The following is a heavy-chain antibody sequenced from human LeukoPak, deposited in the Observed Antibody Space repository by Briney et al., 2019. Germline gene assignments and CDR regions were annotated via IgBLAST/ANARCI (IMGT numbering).Heavy chain of an antibody. CDR2: INHSGST. CDR1: GGSFSGYY. Sequence: KSSETLSLTCAVYGGSFSGYYWSWIRQPPGKGLEWIGEINHSGSTNYNPSLKSRVTISVDTSKNQFSLKLSSVTAADTAVYYCARGRSGYYRALDYWGQGTLVTVSS. CDR3: ARGRSGYYRALDY. J-gene: IGHJ4*02. V-gene: IGHV4-34*01. D-gene: IGHD3-22*01.